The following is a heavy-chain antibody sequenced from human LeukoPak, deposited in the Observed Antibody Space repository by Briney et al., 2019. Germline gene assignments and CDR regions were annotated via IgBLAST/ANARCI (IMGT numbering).Heavy chain of an antibody. Sequence: PARSLRLSCAASGFTFSSYWMHWVRQAPGKGLVWVSRIKSDGSTNYADYVKGRFTISRDNAKNTVSLQMNSLRAEDTGVYYCARAPSEIGGYYPEYFRHWGQGTLVTVSS. D-gene: IGHD3-22*01. CDR1: GFTFSSYW. CDR3: ARAPSEIGGYYPEYFRH. CDR2: IKSDGST. V-gene: IGHV3-74*01. J-gene: IGHJ1*01.